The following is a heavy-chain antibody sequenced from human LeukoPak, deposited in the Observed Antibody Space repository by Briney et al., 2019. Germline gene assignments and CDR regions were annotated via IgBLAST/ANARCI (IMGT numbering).Heavy chain of an antibody. CDR3: ARVRGPGGAFDI. D-gene: IGHD3-16*01. CDR2: IYYSGST. V-gene: IGHV4-59*01. CDR1: GGSISSYY. Sequence: EPSETLSLTCTVSGGSISSYYWSWVRQPPGKGLEWIGYIYYSGSTNYNPSLKSRVTISVDTSKNQFSLKLSSVTAADTAVYYCARVRGPGGAFDIWGQGTMVTVSS. J-gene: IGHJ3*02.